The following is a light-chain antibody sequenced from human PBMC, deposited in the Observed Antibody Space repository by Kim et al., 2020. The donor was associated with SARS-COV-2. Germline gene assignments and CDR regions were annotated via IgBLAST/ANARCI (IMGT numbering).Light chain of an antibody. CDR3: QAWDSSTVV. CDR2: QDS. CDR1: KLGDKY. J-gene: IGLJ2*01. Sequence: SYELTQPPSVSVSPGQTASITCSGDKLGDKYACWYQQKPFQSPVLVIYQDSKRPSGIPERFSGSNSGNTATLTISGTQAMDEADYYCQAWDSSTVVFGGGTQLTVL. V-gene: IGLV3-1*01.